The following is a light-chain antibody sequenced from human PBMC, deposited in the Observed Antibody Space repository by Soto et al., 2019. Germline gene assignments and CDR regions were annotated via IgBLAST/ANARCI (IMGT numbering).Light chain of an antibody. V-gene: IGKV3D-15*01. CDR3: QQYNNWPRG. CDR2: GAS. Sequence: IVLTQSPATLSVSPGERATLSCXASQSVSRNLAWYPPKPGQAPRLLIYGASPRATGIPARVSGRGVGKGFNFTISRLQSEDFAVYYCQQYNNWPRGFGQGTKVDI. CDR1: QSVSRN. J-gene: IGKJ1*01.